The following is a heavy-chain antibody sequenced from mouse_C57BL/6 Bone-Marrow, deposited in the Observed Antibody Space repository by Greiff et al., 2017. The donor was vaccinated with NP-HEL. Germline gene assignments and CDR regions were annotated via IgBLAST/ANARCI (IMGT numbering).Heavy chain of an antibody. V-gene: IGHV2-3*01. CDR1: GFSLTSYG. Sequence: VKLMESGPGLVQPSQSLSITCTVSGFSLTSYGVHWVRQSPGKGLEWLGVIWGDGSTNYHSALISRLSISKDNSKSQVFLKLNSLQTDDTATYYCADSMAPWFAYWGQGTLVTVSA. CDR2: IWGDGST. D-gene: IGHD1-1*02. CDR3: ADSMAPWFAY. J-gene: IGHJ3*01.